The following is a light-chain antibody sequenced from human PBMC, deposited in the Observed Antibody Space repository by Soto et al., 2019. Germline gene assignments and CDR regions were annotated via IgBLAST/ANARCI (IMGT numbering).Light chain of an antibody. J-gene: IGLJ1*01. CDR2: DVS. V-gene: IGLV2-14*01. CDR1: SSDIGVYNY. Sequence: QSALTQPASVSGSPGQSITVSCTGTSSDIGVYNYVSWYQQHPGKAPKVMIYDVSNRPSGVSNRFSGSKSGNTAFLTISGLQADDEADYYCSSYTINSTLVFGTGTKLTVL. CDR3: SSYTINSTLV.